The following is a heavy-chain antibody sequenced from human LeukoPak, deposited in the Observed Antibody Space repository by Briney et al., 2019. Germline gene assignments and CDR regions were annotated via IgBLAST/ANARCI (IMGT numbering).Heavy chain of an antibody. J-gene: IGHJ4*02. D-gene: IGHD2-2*01. CDR3: ARGPPALDY. Sequence: GGSLRLSCAASGFTFSSYSMNWVRQAPGQGLEWVSFISSSSSYISSANSVTGRFTPSRDNAKHSLYLQMNSLRAEDTAVYYCARGPPALDYWGQGTLVTVSS. CDR1: GFTFSSYS. CDR2: ISSSSSYI. V-gene: IGHV3-21*01.